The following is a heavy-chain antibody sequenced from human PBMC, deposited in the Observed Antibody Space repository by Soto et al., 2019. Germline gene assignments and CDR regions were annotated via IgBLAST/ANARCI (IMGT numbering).Heavy chain of an antibody. Sequence: GESLKISCKGSGYSFTSYWIGWVRQMPGKGLEWMGIIYPGDSDTRYSPSFQGQVTISADKSISTAYLQWSSLKASDTAMYYCAITYYYASGAISADYYGMDVWGQGTTLTVSS. CDR3: AITYYYASGAISADYYGMDV. CDR2: IYPGDSDT. CDR1: GYSFTSYW. V-gene: IGHV5-51*01. J-gene: IGHJ6*02. D-gene: IGHD3-10*01.